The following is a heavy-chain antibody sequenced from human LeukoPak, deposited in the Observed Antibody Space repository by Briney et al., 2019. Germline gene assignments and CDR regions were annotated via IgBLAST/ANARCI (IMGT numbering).Heavy chain of an antibody. V-gene: IGHV1-18*01. CDR3: ARVIWGAVAFDI. Sequence: ASVKVSCKASGYTFTSYGISWVRQAPGQGLEWMGWISAYNGNTNYAQKLQGRVTMTRDTSISTAYMELSRLRSDDTAVYYCARVIWGAVAFDIWGQGTMVTVSS. CDR1: GYTFTSYG. J-gene: IGHJ3*02. D-gene: IGHD3-16*01. CDR2: ISAYNGNT.